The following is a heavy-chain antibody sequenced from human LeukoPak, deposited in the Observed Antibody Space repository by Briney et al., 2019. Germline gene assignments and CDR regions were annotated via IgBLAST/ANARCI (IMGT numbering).Heavy chain of an antibody. CDR3: ARSMVRGVIGSHFDY. V-gene: IGHV3-30*04. D-gene: IGHD3-10*01. CDR1: GFTFSSYA. J-gene: IGHJ4*02. Sequence: GGSLRLSCAASGFTFSSYAMHWVRQAPGKGLEWVAVISYDGRNKYYADSVKGRFTISRDNSKNTLYLQMNSLRAEDTAVYYCARSMVRGVIGSHFDYWGQGTLVTVSS. CDR2: ISYDGRNK.